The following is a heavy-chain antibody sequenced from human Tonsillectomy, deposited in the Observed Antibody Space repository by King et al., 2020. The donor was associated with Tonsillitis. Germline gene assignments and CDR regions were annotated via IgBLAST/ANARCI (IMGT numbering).Heavy chain of an antibody. CDR3: TTRFRDSVVEVAAWDYLDY. D-gene: IGHD2-15*01. J-gene: IGHJ4*02. CDR1: GFTFSNAW. Sequence: VQLVESGGGLVKPGGSLRLSCAASGFTFSNAWMSWVRQAPGKGLEWVGRIKSKTDGGTTDCAAPVKGRFTISRDDSKNTVYLQMNSLKSEDTAVYYCTTRFRDSVVEVAAWDYLDYWGQGTLVTVSS. V-gene: IGHV3-15*01. CDR2: IKSKTDGGTT.